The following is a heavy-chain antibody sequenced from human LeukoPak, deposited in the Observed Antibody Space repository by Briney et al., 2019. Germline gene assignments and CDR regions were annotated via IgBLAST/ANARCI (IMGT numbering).Heavy chain of an antibody. Sequence: SETLSLTCTVSGGSISSYYWSWIRQPPGKGLEWIGYIYYSGSTNYNPSLKSRVTISVDTSKNQFSLKLSSVTAADTAVYYCARLGGPIYDIWTGYRPGYNWFDPWGKGTLVTVSS. D-gene: IGHD3-9*01. J-gene: IGHJ5*02. CDR2: IYYSGST. V-gene: IGHV4-59*08. CDR3: ARLGGPIYDIWTGYRPGYNWFDP. CDR1: GGSISSYY.